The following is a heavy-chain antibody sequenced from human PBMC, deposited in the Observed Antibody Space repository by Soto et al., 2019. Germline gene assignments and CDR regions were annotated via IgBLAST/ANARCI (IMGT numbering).Heavy chain of an antibody. CDR3: AVYYYERGSNYDYFDY. D-gene: IGHD3-22*01. CDR2: INPSIDKT. V-gene: IGHV1-46*01. CDR1: GYTFTAYY. Sequence: QVQLVQSGAEVKKPGASVKVSCKASGYTFTAYYMHWVRQAPGQGLEWMGIINPSIDKTSYAQKFQGRLTVTRDTSTSTVYMQLSSLSPEDTAVYYCAVYYYERGSNYDYFDYWGQGTQVTVSS. J-gene: IGHJ4*02.